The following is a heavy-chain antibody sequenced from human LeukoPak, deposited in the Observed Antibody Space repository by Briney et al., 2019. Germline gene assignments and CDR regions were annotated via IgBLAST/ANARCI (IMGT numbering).Heavy chain of an antibody. J-gene: IGHJ4*02. D-gene: IGHD2-15*01. Sequence: GASVKVSCKPSLYTFTGYYMHWVRQAPGQGLEWMGWINPNSGGTNYAQKFQGRVTMTRDTTISTAYMELSRLRSDDTAVYYCARGYCSGGSCPKIDYWGQGTLVTVSS. CDR2: INPNSGGT. CDR3: ARGYCSGGSCPKIDY. V-gene: IGHV1-2*02. CDR1: LYTFTGYY.